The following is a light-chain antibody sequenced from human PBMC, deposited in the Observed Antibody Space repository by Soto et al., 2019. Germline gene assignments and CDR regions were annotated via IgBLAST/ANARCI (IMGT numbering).Light chain of an antibody. CDR3: QPYNNWYS. Sequence: EIVMTQSPATLSVSPGERATLSCRASQSINGNLAWYQRKPGQAPRLLMYATSVRATGIPARFSGSGSGTEYTLTISSLQSEDFAVFYCQPYNNWYSFRQGTKLEIK. CDR1: QSINGN. V-gene: IGKV3-15*01. CDR2: ATS. J-gene: IGKJ2*03.